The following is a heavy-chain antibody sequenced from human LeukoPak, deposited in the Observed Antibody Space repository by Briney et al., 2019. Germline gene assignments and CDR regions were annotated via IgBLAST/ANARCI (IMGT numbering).Heavy chain of an antibody. CDR1: GGSISSYY. CDR2: IYYSGST. Sequence: PSETLSLACTVSGGSISSYYWSWIRQPPGKGLEWIGYIYYSGSTYYNPSLKSRVTISVDTSQNQFSLKLSSVTAADTAVYYCARGPQPALVRGVIPEYLFDYWGQGTLVTVSS. D-gene: IGHD3-10*01. J-gene: IGHJ4*02. CDR3: ARGPQPALVRGVIPEYLFDY. V-gene: IGHV4-59*12.